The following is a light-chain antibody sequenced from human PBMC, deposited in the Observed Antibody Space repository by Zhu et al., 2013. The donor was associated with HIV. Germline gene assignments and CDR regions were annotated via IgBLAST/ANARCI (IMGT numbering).Light chain of an antibody. CDR1: QSLLHGDGKTY. V-gene: IGKV2D-29*02. CDR2: EVL. Sequence: DVVLTQTPLSLSVTPGQPASISCKSNQSLLHGDGKTYLYWYLQRPGQSPQLLIYEVLNRFSGVPQRFSGSDSGTEYTLKISRVEAEDVGIYFCMHSIRRPPGITFGPGTKLDIK. J-gene: IGKJ3*01. CDR3: MHSIRRPPGIT.